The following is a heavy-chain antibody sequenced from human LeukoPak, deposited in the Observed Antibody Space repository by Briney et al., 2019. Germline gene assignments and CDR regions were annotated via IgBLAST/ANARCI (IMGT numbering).Heavy chain of an antibody. Sequence: PGGSLRLSCVVSGFTFSGDYISWFRQAPGKGLEWVSSISSTSSYIYYADSVKGRFTISRDNAKNSLYLQMNSLRAEDTAVYYCARTYSSSWYDYWGQGTLVTVSS. D-gene: IGHD6-13*01. CDR2: ISSTSSYI. V-gene: IGHV3-21*01. J-gene: IGHJ4*02. CDR3: ARTYSSSWYDY. CDR1: GFTFSGDY.